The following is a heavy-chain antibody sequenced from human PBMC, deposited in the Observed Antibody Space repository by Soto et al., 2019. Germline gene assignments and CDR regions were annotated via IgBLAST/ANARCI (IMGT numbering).Heavy chain of an antibody. J-gene: IGHJ3*01. V-gene: IGHV3-23*01. CDR2: ISSSGNGT. CDR1: GFTFSNYA. Sequence: GGSLRLSCAASGFTFSNYAMSWVRQAPGKGPEWISFISSSGNGTYYADSVKGRFTVSRDNSKNTLYVQMNNLRAEDTAIYYCAKRFFGSGSPPGAFDVWGQGXMVTVSS. CDR3: AKRFFGSGSPPGAFDV. D-gene: IGHD3-10*01.